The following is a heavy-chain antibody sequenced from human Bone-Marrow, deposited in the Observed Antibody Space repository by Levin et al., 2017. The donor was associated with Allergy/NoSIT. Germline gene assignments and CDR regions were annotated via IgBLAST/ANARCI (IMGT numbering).Heavy chain of an antibody. D-gene: IGHD3-10*01. V-gene: IGHV1-46*01. CDR3: ARMFSGPNYCDY. CDR2: IKPSGSNR. Sequence: ASVKVSCKASGDTIINYYIHWVRQAPGQGLEWMGLIKPSGSNRNYAQKFQGRVTMTRDTSTNTVYMDLSSLRSEDTAMYFCARMFSGPNYCDYWGQGTLVTVSS. CDR1: GDTIINYY. J-gene: IGHJ4*02.